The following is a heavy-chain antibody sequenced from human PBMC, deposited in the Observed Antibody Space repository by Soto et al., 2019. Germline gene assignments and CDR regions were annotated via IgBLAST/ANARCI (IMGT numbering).Heavy chain of an antibody. Sequence: ASVKVSYKASGGTFSGCAFNWVRLAPGHGLEWMGGIVPMFDTPNYAQKFQGRVTITADKSTSTSYMELSNLRSADTAVYYCARGFPSGYYGLDVWGQGTTVTVSS. CDR1: GGTFSGCA. J-gene: IGHJ6*02. V-gene: IGHV1-69*06. CDR3: ARGFPSGYYGLDV. CDR2: IVPMFDTP.